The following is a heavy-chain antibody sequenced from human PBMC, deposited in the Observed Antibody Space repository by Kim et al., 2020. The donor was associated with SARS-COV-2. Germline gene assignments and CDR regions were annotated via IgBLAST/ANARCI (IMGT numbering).Heavy chain of an antibody. V-gene: IGHV1-3*01. CDR1: GYTFTSYA. J-gene: IGHJ5*02. D-gene: IGHD2-2*01. CDR3: ARDHYCSSTSCYDGWFDP. Sequence: ASVKVSCKASGYTFTSYAMHWVRQAPGQRLEWMGWINAGNGNTKYSQKFQGRVTITRDTSASTAYMELSSLRSEDTAVYYCARDHYCSSTSCYDGWFDPWGQGTLVTVSS. CDR2: INAGNGNT.